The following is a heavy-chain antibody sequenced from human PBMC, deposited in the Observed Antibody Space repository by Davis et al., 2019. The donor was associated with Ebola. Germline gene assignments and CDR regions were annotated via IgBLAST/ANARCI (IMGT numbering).Heavy chain of an antibody. CDR2: FYYSGST. CDR1: GGSISSYY. V-gene: IGHV4-59*12. CDR3: ARDLRYDSSGYDYYFYMDV. D-gene: IGHD3-22*01. Sequence: PSETLSLTCTVSGGSISSYYWSWIRQPPGKGLEWIAYFYYSGSTSYKPSLKSRVTISLDTSKNQFSLNLYSVTAADTAVYYCARDLRYDSSGYDYYFYMDVWGKGTTVTVSS. J-gene: IGHJ6*03.